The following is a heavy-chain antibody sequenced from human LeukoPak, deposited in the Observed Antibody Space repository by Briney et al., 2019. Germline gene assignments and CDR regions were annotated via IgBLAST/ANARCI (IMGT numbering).Heavy chain of an antibody. J-gene: IGHJ4*02. CDR2: ISSSSSTI. CDR1: GFTFSSYS. CDR3: TTEYYASGALTPIDY. D-gene: IGHD2/OR15-2a*01. Sequence: GGSLRLSCAASGFTFSSYSMNWVRQAPGKGLEWVSYISSSSSTIYYADSVKGRFTISRDNAKNSLYLQMNSLRAEDTAVYYCTTEYYASGALTPIDYWGQGTLVTVSS. V-gene: IGHV3-48*01.